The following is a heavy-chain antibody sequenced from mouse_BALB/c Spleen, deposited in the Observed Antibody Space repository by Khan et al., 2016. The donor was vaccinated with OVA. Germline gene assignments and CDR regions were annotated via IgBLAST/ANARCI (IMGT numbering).Heavy chain of an antibody. CDR2: INPATDYT. J-gene: IGHJ3*01. CDR1: GYTFTSYW. CDR3: VNHGSSSAWFTY. Sequence: VQLQQSGAELAKPGASVKMSCKASGYTFTSYWMHWVKQRPGQGLEWIGYINPATDYTEYNQKFKNKATLTADKSSSTAYMQLSSLTSEDSAVYYCVNHGSSSAWFTYWGQGTPVTLSA. D-gene: IGHD1-1*01. V-gene: IGHV1-7*01.